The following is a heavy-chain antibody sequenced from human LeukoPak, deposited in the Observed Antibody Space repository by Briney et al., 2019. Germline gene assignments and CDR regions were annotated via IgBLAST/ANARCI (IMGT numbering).Heavy chain of an antibody. CDR2: IDPSESYT. V-gene: IGHV5-10-1*01. Sequence: GESLKISCMGSGYSFTCYWITWGRQMPRKGLEWMGRIDPSESYTNHRPSFQGHVTISADKSITTAYLQWSSLKASDTAKCYCARLEGGVIVDYWGQGTLVTVSS. D-gene: IGHD3-16*02. J-gene: IGHJ4*02. CDR3: ARLEGGVIVDY. CDR1: GYSFTCYW.